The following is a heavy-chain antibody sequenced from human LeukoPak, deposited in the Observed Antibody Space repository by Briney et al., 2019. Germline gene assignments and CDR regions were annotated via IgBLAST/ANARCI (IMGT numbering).Heavy chain of an antibody. J-gene: IGHJ3*02. CDR2: ISGSGGST. D-gene: IGHD3-22*01. CDR1: GFTFSSYA. Sequence: GGSLRLSCAASGFTFSSYAMSWVRQAPGKGLEWVSAISGSGGSTYYADSVKGRFTISRDNAKNSLYLQMNSLRAEDTAVYYCATLAGDYYDSNDAFDIWGQGTMVTVSS. V-gene: IGHV3-23*01. CDR3: ATLAGDYYDSNDAFDI.